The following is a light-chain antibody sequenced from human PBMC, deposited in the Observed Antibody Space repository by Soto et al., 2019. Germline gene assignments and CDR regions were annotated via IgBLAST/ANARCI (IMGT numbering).Light chain of an antibody. CDR1: QSVLYSSNNKNY. Sequence: DIVMTQSPDSLAVSLGERATINCKSSQSVLYSSNNKNYLAWYQQKPGQPPKLPVYWASTRESGVPDRFSGSGSGTDFTLTISSLQAEDVAVYYCQQYYSNALTFGGGTKVVI. J-gene: IGKJ4*01. V-gene: IGKV4-1*01. CDR3: QQYYSNALT. CDR2: WAS.